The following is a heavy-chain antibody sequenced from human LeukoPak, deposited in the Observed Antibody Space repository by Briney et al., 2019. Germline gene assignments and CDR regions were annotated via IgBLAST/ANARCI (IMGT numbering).Heavy chain of an antibody. CDR3: AKGVEMATILDAFDI. Sequence: GGSLRLSCAASGFTFSSYAMSWVRQAPGKGLEWVSAISGSGGSTYYADSVKGQFTISRDNSKNTLYLQMNSLRAEDTTVYYCAKGVEMATILDAFDIWGQGTMVTVSS. J-gene: IGHJ3*02. D-gene: IGHD5-24*01. V-gene: IGHV3-23*01. CDR1: GFTFSSYA. CDR2: ISGSGGST.